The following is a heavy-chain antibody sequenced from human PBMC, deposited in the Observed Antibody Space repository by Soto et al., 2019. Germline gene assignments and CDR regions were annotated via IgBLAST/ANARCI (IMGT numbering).Heavy chain of an antibody. J-gene: IGHJ4*02. CDR3: ASHYGTRSRYLSPVDF. D-gene: IGHD4-17*01. CDR1: GYTFSDYY. CDR2: IDTSGTKT. V-gene: IGHV3-11*01. Sequence: QVQLVESGGDLVKPGGSLRLSCAASGYTFSDYYMSWIRQAPGKGLEWISYIDTSGTKTYYADSVKGRFTITRDNAQNLLYLGMNSLRGEDTAGYYCASHYGTRSRYLSPVDFWGQGTLVTVSS.